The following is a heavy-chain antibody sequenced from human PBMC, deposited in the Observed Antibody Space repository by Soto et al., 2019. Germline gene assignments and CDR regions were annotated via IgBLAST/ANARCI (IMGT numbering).Heavy chain of an antibody. V-gene: IGHV4-59*01. J-gene: IGHJ4*02. CDR2: IYYSGST. CDR1: GGSISSYY. Sequence: SETLSLTCTVSGGSISSYYWSWIRQPPGKGLEWIGYIYYSGSTNYNPSLKSRVTISVDTSKNQFSLKLSSVTAADTAVYYCARALGGSGRGPGNFDYWGQGTLVTVS. D-gene: IGHD3-10*01. CDR3: ARALGGSGRGPGNFDY.